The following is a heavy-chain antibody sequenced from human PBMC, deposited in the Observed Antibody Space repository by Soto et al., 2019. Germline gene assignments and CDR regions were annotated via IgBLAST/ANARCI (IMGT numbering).Heavy chain of an antibody. CDR2: IIPVFRTP. V-gene: IGHV1-69*12. J-gene: IGHJ6*02. D-gene: IGHD3-3*02. Sequence: QVRLVQSGAEIKKPGSSMKVSCKASGGTFSNSAIGWVRQAPGQGLEWVGGIIPVFRTPDYAQKFQGRVTITADESTSTAYMELSSLRSEDTAVYYCARDKDRPELGGNYYYAVDVWGQGTTVTVSS. CDR3: ARDKDRPELGGNYYYAVDV. CDR1: GGTFSNSA.